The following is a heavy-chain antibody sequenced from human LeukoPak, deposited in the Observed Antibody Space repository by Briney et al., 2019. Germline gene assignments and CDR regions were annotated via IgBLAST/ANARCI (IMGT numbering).Heavy chain of an antibody. CDR3: AKDPYSSSWYRYYYYYMDV. J-gene: IGHJ6*03. CDR1: GFTFSSYA. V-gene: IGHV3-30*07. CDR2: ISYDGSNK. D-gene: IGHD6-13*01. Sequence: GRSLRLSCAASGFTFSSYAMHWVRQAPGKGLEWVAVISYDGSNKYYADSVKGRFTISRDNSKNTLYLQMNSLRAEDTAVYYCAKDPYSSSWYRYYYYYMDVWGKGTTVTVSS.